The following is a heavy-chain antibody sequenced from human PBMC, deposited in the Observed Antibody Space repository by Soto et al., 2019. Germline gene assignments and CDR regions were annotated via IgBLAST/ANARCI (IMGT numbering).Heavy chain of an antibody. CDR3: ARDGGSYYDSSGYYFDY. D-gene: IGHD3-22*01. J-gene: IGHJ4*02. CDR2: IYYSGST. V-gene: IGHV4-59*01. Sequence: SETLSLTCTVSGGSISSYYWILIRQPPGKGLEWIGYIYYSGSTNYNPSLKSRVTISVDTSKNQFSLKLSSVTAADTAVYYCARDGGSYYDSSGYYFDYWGQGTLVTV. CDR1: GGSISSYY.